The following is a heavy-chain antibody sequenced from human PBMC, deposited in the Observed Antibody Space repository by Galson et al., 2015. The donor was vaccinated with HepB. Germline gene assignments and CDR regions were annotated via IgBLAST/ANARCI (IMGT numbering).Heavy chain of an antibody. V-gene: IGHV3-30-3*01. J-gene: IGHJ5*01. CDR1: GFTFSSYA. CDR2: ISYDGNEK. D-gene: IGHD2-2*02. Sequence: SLRLSCADSGFTFSSYAMHWVRQAPGKGLEWVAVISYDGNEKYFADSVRGRFTIPRDNSKNTLYLQMNSLRAEDTAVYYCASPTLPNIPPPGPQNWFDSWGQGTLVTVS. CDR3: ASPTLPNIPPPGPQNWFDS.